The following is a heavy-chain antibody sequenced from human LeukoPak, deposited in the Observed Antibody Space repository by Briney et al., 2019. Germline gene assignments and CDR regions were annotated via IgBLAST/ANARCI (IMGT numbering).Heavy chain of an antibody. CDR2: IKQDGSEK. Sequence: GGPLSLSCAASGFTFSIYWRSWVRKAPGKGREGGANIKQDGSEKYYVDSVKGRFTISRDNAKNSLYLQMNSLRAEDTAVYYCARVGIAYYYDSSGYYTDFWGQGTLVTVSS. J-gene: IGHJ4*02. CDR3: ARVGIAYYYDSSGYYTDF. CDR1: GFTFSIYW. V-gene: IGHV3-7*01. D-gene: IGHD3-22*01.